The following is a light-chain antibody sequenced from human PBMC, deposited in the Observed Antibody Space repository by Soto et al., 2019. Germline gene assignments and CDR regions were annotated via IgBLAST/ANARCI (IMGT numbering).Light chain of an antibody. J-gene: IGKJ1*01. CDR3: QQYNNWPQT. CDR1: QSVSSN. V-gene: IGKV3-15*01. CDR2: GAS. Sequence: EIVLTQSPATLSLSPGERGTLSCRASQSVSSNLAWYQQKPGQAPRLLIYGASTRATGTPARFSGSGSGTEFTLTISSLQSEDFAVYYCQQYNNWPQTFGQGTKVDIK.